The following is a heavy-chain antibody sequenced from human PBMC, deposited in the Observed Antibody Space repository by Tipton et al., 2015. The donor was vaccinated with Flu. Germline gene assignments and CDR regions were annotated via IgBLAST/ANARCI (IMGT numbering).Heavy chain of an antibody. J-gene: IGHJ3*01. V-gene: IGHV4-59*08. CDR1: GFTFSTYW. D-gene: IGHD1-7*01. CDR3: ARRSFSKTGTSKSGAFDV. Sequence: LRLSCAASGFTFSTYWMSWVRQAPGKGLEWIGYIYYTGNTNYNPSLKSRVTISVDTSKNQFSLNLSSVTAADTALYYCARRSFSKTGTSKSGAFDVWGQGTMVTVSS. CDR2: IYYTGNT.